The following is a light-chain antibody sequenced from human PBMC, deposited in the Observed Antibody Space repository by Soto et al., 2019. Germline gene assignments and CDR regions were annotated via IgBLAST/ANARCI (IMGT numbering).Light chain of an antibody. CDR2: SHD. CDR1: SSNIGRNA. CDR3: VAWDDNLKGPV. V-gene: IGLV1-44*01. J-gene: IGLJ3*02. Sequence: QSALTQPPSASGTPGQRVTISCSGSSSNIGRNAVNWYQQLPGAAPKLLIYSHDQRPSGVPDRFSGSKSGTSASLAISGLQSEDEADYYCVAWDDNLKGPVFGGGTKLTVL.